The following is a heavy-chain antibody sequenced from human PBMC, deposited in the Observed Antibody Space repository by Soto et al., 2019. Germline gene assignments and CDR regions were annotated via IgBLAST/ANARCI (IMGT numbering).Heavy chain of an antibody. D-gene: IGHD3-3*01. J-gene: IGHJ5*02. CDR3: ASSGGFLEWFPLS. Sequence: SETLSLTCTVSGGSISSSSYYWGWIRQPPGKGLEWIWSFYYSGSTYYNPSLKCRITISVDTSKNQFSLKLSSVTAADTAVYYCASSGGFLEWFPLSWGQGTLVTVSS. V-gene: IGHV4-39*01. CDR2: FYYSGST. CDR1: GGSISSSSYY.